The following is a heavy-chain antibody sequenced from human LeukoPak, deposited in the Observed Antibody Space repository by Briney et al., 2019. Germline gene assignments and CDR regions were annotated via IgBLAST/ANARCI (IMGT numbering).Heavy chain of an antibody. V-gene: IGHV5-51*01. CDR2: IYPGDSDT. J-gene: IGHJ3*02. Sequence: GESLKISCEGSGYSFTSYWIGWVSQMPGKGLEWMGIIYPGDSDTRYSPSFQGQVTISADKSISAAYLQWSSLKASDTAMYYCARRNCGGDCYLPDAFDIWGQGTMVTVSS. CDR1: GYSFTSYW. D-gene: IGHD2-21*02. CDR3: ARRNCGGDCYLPDAFDI.